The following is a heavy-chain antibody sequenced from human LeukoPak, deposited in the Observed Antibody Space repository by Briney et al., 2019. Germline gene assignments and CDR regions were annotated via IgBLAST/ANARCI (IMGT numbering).Heavy chain of an antibody. CDR1: GYTFTSYG. CDR3: AREPNWNDEKTFDY. J-gene: IGHJ4*02. Sequence: GASVKVSCKASGYTFTSYGISWVRQAPGQGLEGMGWISAYNGNTNYAQKLQGRVTMTTDTSTSTAYMELRSLRSDDTAVYYCAREPNWNDEKTFDYWGQGTLVTVSS. V-gene: IGHV1-18*01. D-gene: IGHD1-1*01. CDR2: ISAYNGNT.